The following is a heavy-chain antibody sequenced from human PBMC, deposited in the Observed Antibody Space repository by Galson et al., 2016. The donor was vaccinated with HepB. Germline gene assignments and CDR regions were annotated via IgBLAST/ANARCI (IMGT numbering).Heavy chain of an antibody. CDR1: GFSFSSYS. CDR2: TSPTGSFI. J-gene: IGHJ4*02. D-gene: IGHD1-14*01. Sequence: SLRLSCAASGFSFSSYSMNWVRQAPGKGLEWVSYTSPTGSFIYYADSLKGRFTISRDNTKKSLYLQIDSLRAEDTAVYYCARDPERGHGPLDHWGLGSLVTVSS. V-gene: IGHV3-21*04. CDR3: ARDPERGHGPLDH.